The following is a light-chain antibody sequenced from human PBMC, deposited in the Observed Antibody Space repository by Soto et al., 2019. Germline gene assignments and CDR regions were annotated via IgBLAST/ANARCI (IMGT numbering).Light chain of an antibody. CDR2: AAS. J-gene: IGKJ4*01. CDR3: QQVNSFPPS. CDR1: QGVSIW. Sequence: DIQMTQSPSSVSASVGDRVTITCRASQGVSIWLAWYQHKPGKAPNLLIYAASNLQRGVPSRFSGSGSGTHFTLTISSLQPEDFATYYCQQVNSFPPSFGGGTKVESK. V-gene: IGKV1-12*01.